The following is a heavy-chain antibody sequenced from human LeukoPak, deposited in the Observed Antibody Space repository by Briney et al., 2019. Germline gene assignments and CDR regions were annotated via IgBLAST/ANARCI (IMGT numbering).Heavy chain of an antibody. D-gene: IGHD3-22*01. J-gene: IGHJ4*02. CDR3: ARQGSSGYSHKYYFDY. V-gene: IGHV4-39*01. CDR2: IYYSGST. Sequence: SETLSLTCTVSGGSISSSSYHWGWIRQPPGKGLEWIGSIYYSGSTYYNPSLKSRVTISVDTSENQFSLKLSSVTAADTAVYYCARQGSSGYSHKYYFDYWGQGTLVTVSS. CDR1: GGSISSSSYH.